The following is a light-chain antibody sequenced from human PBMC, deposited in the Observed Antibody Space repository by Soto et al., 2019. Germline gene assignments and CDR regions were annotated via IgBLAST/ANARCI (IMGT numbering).Light chain of an antibody. CDR3: AAWDDSLNSPRML. J-gene: IGLJ2*01. V-gene: IGLV1-44*01. CDR2: SNN. Sequence: QSLLTQPPSVSATPGQRVTISCSGTYSNIGSNTVAWYQRLPGAAPKLLIYSNNERPSGVPGRFSGSKSGSSASLAISGLQSEDEADYYCAAWDDSLNSPRMLFGGGTKVTVL. CDR1: YSNIGSNT.